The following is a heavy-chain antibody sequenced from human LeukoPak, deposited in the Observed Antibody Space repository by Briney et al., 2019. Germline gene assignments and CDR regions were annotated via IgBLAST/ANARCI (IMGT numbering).Heavy chain of an antibody. D-gene: IGHD5-24*01. CDR1: GGTFSSYA. Sequence: SVKVSCKASGGTFSSYAISWVRQAPGQGLEWMGGIIPIFGTANYAQKFQGRVTITTDESTSTAYMELSSLRSEDTAVYYCARGLFGRDGHNDAFDIWGQGTMVTVSS. J-gene: IGHJ3*02. CDR3: ARGLFGRDGHNDAFDI. V-gene: IGHV1-69*05. CDR2: IIPIFGTA.